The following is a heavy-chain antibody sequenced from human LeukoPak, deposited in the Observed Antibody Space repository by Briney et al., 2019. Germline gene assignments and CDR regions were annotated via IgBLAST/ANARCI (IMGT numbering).Heavy chain of an antibody. J-gene: IGHJ6*02. D-gene: IGHD2-15*01. CDR1: GGSISSYY. Sequence: SESVSLTCTVSGGSISSYYWSWIRQPAGKGLEWIGRICASGSNKYNPPLKSRVTMSVDTSKNQFSLKLNSVTAADTAVYYCARSPYCSGGSCHYYYGMDVWGQGTTVTLS. CDR3: ARSPYCSGGSCHYYYGMDV. V-gene: IGHV4-4*07. CDR2: ICASGSN.